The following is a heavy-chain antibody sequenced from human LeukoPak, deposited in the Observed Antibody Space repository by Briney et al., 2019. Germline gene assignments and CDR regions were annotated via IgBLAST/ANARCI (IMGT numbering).Heavy chain of an antibody. D-gene: IGHD4-17*01. CDR2: IYHSGST. CDR3: ARGFYGDYELGFDY. CDR1: GGSISSGGYS. V-gene: IGHV4-30-2*01. J-gene: IGHJ4*02. Sequence: SQTLSLTCAVSGGSISSGGYSWSWIRQPPGTGLEWIGYIYHSGSTYYNPSLKSRVTISVDRSKNQFSLKLSSVTAADTAVYYCARGFYGDYELGFDYWGQGTLVTVSS.